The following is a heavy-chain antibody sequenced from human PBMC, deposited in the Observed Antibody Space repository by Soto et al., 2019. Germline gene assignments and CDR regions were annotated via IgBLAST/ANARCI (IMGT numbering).Heavy chain of an antibody. J-gene: IGHJ6*02. CDR1: GGTFSSYA. CDR3: ARDRNIVATIYNYYGMDV. CDR2: IIPIFGAA. V-gene: IGHV1-69*13. Sequence: ASVKVSCKASGGTFSSYAISWVRQAPGQGLEWMGGIIPIFGAANYAQKFQGRVTITADESTSTAYMELSSLRSEDTAVYYCARDRNIVATIYNYYGMDVWGQGTTVTVSS. D-gene: IGHD5-12*01.